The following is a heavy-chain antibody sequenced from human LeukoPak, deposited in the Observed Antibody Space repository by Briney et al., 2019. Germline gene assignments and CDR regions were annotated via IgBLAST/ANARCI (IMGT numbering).Heavy chain of an antibody. J-gene: IGHJ4*02. CDR3: ARARGYSYGLDY. CDR1: GLTFNSYS. Sequence: HPGGSLRLSYAASGLTFNSYSINWVRQAPGKGLEWVSYISSSSNTIYYADSVKGRFTISRDNAKNSLYLQMNSLRAEDTAVYYCARARGYSYGLDYWGQGTLVTVSS. CDR2: ISSSSNTI. V-gene: IGHV3-48*01. D-gene: IGHD5-18*01.